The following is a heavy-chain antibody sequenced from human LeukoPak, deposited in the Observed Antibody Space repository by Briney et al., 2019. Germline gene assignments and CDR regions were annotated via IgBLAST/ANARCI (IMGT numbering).Heavy chain of an antibody. CDR3: ARVLIRYCSSTSCFFDY. V-gene: IGHV1-69*01. CDR2: IIPIFGTA. CDR1: GGTFSSYA. Sequence: SVKVSCKASGGTFSSYAISWVRQAPGQGLEWMGGIIPIFGTANYAQKFQGRVTITADESTSTAYMELSSLRSEDTAVYYCARVLIRYCSSTSCFFDYWGREPWSPSPQ. J-gene: IGHJ4*02. D-gene: IGHD2-2*01.